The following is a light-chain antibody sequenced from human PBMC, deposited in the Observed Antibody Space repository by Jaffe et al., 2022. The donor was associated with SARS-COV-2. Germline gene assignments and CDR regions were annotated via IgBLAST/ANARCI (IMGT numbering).Light chain of an antibody. CDR1: QSLLHSNGRTF. Sequence: DIVMTQTPLSLSVTPGQPASISCKSSQSLLHSNGRTFLYWLLQKPGQPPRLLISEVSNRFSGVPDRFSGSGSGTDFTLKISRVEAEDVGFYYCMQSIQVPRTFGQGTKVEIK. J-gene: IGKJ1*01. CDR3: MQSIQVPRT. CDR2: EVS. V-gene: IGKV2D-29*01.